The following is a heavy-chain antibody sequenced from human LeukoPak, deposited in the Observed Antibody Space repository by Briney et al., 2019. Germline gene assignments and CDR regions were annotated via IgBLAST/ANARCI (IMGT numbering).Heavy chain of an antibody. CDR3: ARVTHSSGCYGY. Sequence: PSETLSLTCTVSGGSISSYYWSWIRQPPGKGLEWIGYIYYSGSTNYNPSLKSRVTISVDTSKNQFSLKLSSVTAADTAVYYCARVTHSSGCYGYWGQGTLVTVSS. V-gene: IGHV4-59*01. CDR1: GGSISSYY. CDR2: IYYSGST. D-gene: IGHD3-22*01. J-gene: IGHJ4*02.